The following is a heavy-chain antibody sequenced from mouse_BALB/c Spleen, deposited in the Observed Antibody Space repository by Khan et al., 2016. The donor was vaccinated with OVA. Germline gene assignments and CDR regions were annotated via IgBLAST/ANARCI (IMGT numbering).Heavy chain of an antibody. Sequence: QVQLKQSGPGLVQPSQSLSITCTVSGFSLTTYGVHWVRQSPGKGLEWLGVIWSGGTTDYSAAFISRLSLTKDNSKSQVFLKMNSLQANDTAIYYCARNYDYDEGLAYWGQGTLVTVSA. CDR3: ARNYDYDEGLAY. J-gene: IGHJ3*01. V-gene: IGHV2-2*02. D-gene: IGHD2-4*01. CDR1: GFSLTTYG. CDR2: IWSGGTT.